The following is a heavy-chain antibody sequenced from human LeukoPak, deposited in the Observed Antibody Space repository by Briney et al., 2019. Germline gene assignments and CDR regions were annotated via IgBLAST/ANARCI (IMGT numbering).Heavy chain of an antibody. J-gene: IGHJ1*01. D-gene: IGHD6-6*01. V-gene: IGHV4-59*12. CDR1: GDSISSYY. CDR2: IYYRGST. CDR3: ARDEYSSSWGYFQH. Sequence: SETLSLTCTVSGDSISSYYWSWIRQPPGKGLEWIGYIYYRGSTSYNPSLKSRVTISVDMSKNQFSLKLSSVTAADTAVYYCARDEYSSSWGYFQHWGQGTLVTVSS.